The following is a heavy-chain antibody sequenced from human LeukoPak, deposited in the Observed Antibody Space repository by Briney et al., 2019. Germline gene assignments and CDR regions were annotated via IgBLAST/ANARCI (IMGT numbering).Heavy chain of an antibody. Sequence: SETLSLTCTVSGGSISSGDYYWSWIRQPPGKGLEWIGYIYYSGSTYYNPSLKSRVTISVDTSKNQFSLELSSVTAADTAVYYCARAEAPDDSSGYYYYYYYMDVWGKGITVTVSS. V-gene: IGHV4-30-4*08. CDR3: ARAEAPDDSSGYYYYYYYMDV. J-gene: IGHJ6*03. D-gene: IGHD3-22*01. CDR2: IYYSGST. CDR1: GGSISSGDYY.